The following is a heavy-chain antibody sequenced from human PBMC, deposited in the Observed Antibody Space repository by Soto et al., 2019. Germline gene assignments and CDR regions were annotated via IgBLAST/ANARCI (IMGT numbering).Heavy chain of an antibody. CDR2: IDGVGTGT. Sequence: EVQLVQSGGGSVQPGGSLSLSCAASGFTFTNYWMHWVRQVPGKGLVWVSRIDGVGTGTSYSDSVRGRFTMSRDNAENMLYLQMNSLRAEDTAVYYGTTVFEYWGQGPLVTVSS. J-gene: IGHJ4*02. V-gene: IGHV3-74*01. CDR1: GFTFTNYW. CDR3: TTVFEY.